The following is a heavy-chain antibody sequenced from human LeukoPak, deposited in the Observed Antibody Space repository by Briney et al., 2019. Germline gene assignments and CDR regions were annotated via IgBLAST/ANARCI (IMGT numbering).Heavy chain of an antibody. CDR3: ARDRGSSWYGPIDY. J-gene: IGHJ4*02. CDR1: GFTFSTYG. CDR2: IWSDGSNT. Sequence: GGSLRLSCAASGFTFSTYGMHWDRQAPGKGLEWVAVIWSDGSNTYYADSVKGRFTISRDNSKNTLFLQMNSLRAEDTALYYCARDRGSSWYGPIDYWGQGTLVTVSS. D-gene: IGHD6-13*01. V-gene: IGHV3-33*01.